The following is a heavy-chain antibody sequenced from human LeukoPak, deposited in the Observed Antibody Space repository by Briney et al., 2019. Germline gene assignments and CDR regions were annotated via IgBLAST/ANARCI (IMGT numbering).Heavy chain of an antibody. CDR2: FDPEDGET. CDR3: ATIYSKGYNWFDP. D-gene: IGHD4-4*01. J-gene: IGHJ5*02. CDR1: GYTLTELS. V-gene: IGHV1-24*01. Sequence: ASVKVSCKVSGYTLTELSMHWVRQAPGKGLGWMGGFDPEDGETIYAQKFQGRVTMTEDTSTDTAYMELSSLRSEDTAVYYCATIYSKGYNWFDPWGQGTLVTVSS.